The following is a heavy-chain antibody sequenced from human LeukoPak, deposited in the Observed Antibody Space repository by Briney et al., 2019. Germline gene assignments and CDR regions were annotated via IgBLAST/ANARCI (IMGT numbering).Heavy chain of an antibody. CDR3: AKPGYSSAWYVFDS. CDR2: ISGEDGRT. CDR1: GFTFSAYS. J-gene: IGHJ4*02. D-gene: IGHD6-19*01. Sequence: PGGSLRLSCAASGFTFSAYSWNWVRQAPGKGLEWVSVISGEDGRTYYADSVKGRFTISRDNSKNTLYLQMDSLRADDTAVYYCAKPGYSSAWYVFDSWGQGTLVTVSS. V-gene: IGHV3-23*01.